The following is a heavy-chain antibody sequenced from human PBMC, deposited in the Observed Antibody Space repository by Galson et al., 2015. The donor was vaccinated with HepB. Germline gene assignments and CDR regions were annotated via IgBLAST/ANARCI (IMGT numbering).Heavy chain of an antibody. V-gene: IGHV7-4-1*02. D-gene: IGHD3-3*01. CDR1: GYTFTSYA. CDR3: ARGRRYYDFWSGYQKSDAFDY. Sequence: SVKVSCKASGYTFTSYAMNWVRQAPGQGLEWMGWINTNTGNPTYAQGFTGRFVFSLDTSVSTAYLQISSLKAEDTAVYYCARGRRYYDFWSGYQKSDAFDYWGQGTLVTVSS. CDR2: INTNTGNP. J-gene: IGHJ4*02.